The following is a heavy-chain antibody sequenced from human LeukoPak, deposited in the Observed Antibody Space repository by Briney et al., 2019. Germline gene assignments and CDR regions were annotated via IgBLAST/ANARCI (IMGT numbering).Heavy chain of an antibody. J-gene: IGHJ5*02. Sequence: PSETLSLTCAVYGGSFSGYYWSWIRQPPGKGLEWVGEINHSGSTNYNPSLKSRVTISVGTSKNQFSLKLSSVTAADTAVYYCARAKALGYCSGGSCYPRGFDPWGQGTLVTVSS. V-gene: IGHV4-34*01. D-gene: IGHD2-15*01. CDR3: ARAKALGYCSGGSCYPRGFDP. CDR1: GGSFSGYY. CDR2: INHSGST.